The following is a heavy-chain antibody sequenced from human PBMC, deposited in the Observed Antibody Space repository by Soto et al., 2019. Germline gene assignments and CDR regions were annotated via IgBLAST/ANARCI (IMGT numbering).Heavy chain of an antibody. CDR1: GGSVSSGNYF. J-gene: IGHJ3*01. D-gene: IGHD1-20*01. V-gene: IGHV4-39*01. Sequence: QLQLQESGPGLVKPAETLSLKCAVSGGSVSSGNYFWGWIRQPPGKGLEWVGNISYNGDTYYSPSLKSPLTMSVYTAQNQFSLRLTSVTAADTAVYCCARRLIDNWNQVHSFDFWVQGTLVTVSS. CDR3: ARRLIDNWNQVHSFDF. CDR2: ISYNGDT.